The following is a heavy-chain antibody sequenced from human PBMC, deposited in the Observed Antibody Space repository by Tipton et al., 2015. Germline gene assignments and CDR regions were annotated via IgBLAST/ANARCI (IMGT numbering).Heavy chain of an antibody. D-gene: IGHD3/OR15-3a*01. V-gene: IGHV3-33*01. CDR3: VRDGLRMTNYYYGMDV. CDR1: GFTFSNYG. CDR2: IWYDGNDK. J-gene: IGHJ6*02. Sequence: RSLRLSCAADGFTFSNYGMHWVRQAPGKGLEWVSLIWYDGNDKLYADSVKGRFTISRDNSKNIVFLEMNSLRADDTAVYYCVRDGLRMTNYYYGMDVCGQGTTFTVSS.